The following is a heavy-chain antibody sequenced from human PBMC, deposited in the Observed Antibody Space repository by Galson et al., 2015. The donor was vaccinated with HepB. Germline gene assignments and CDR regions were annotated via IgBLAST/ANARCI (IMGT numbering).Heavy chain of an antibody. CDR1: GFTFSSYS. CDR3: ARTYYGVVWGTYEFDY. Sequence: SLRLSCAASGFTFSSYSMNWVRQAPGKGLEWVSSISSSSSYIYYADSVEGRFTISRDNAKNSLYLQMNSLRAEDTAVYYCARTYYGVVWGTYEFDYWGQGTLVTVSS. J-gene: IGHJ4*02. CDR2: ISSSSSYI. D-gene: IGHD3-16*01. V-gene: IGHV3-21*01.